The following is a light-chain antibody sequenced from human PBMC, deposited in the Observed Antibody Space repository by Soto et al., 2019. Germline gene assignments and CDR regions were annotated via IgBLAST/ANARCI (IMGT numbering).Light chain of an antibody. Sequence: EVLMTQSPATLSVSPGERATLSWRASQSVSSDLAWYHQKPGKAPRLLIYGASTRATGIPARLSGSGYGTELTITINSMKYEDFEVYYCQQYNNWTRTFGQGTKVDIK. V-gene: IGKV3-15*01. J-gene: IGKJ1*01. CDR1: QSVSSD. CDR2: GAS. CDR3: QQYNNWTRT.